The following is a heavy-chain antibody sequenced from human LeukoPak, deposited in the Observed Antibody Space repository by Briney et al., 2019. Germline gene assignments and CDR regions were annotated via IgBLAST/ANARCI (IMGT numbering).Heavy chain of an antibody. CDR2: INSGGSST. CDR1: GFTFSSYW. Sequence: QTGGSLRLSCAASGFTFSSYWMHWVRQASGKGLVWVSRINSGGSSTSYADSVKGRFTISRDNTKNTLYLQMNSLRAEDTSAYYCARGGRRKNWNDAVDKGGEGPLVTLP. V-gene: IGHV3-74*01. CDR3: ARGGRRKNWNDAVDK. D-gene: IGHD1-1*01. J-gene: IGHJ1*01.